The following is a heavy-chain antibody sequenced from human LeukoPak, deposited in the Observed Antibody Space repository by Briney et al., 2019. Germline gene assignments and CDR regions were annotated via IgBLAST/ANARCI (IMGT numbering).Heavy chain of an antibody. CDR1: GFTFSSYG. V-gene: IGHV3-30*18. CDR3: AKEGNSGYYPY. J-gene: IGHJ4*02. Sequence: PGRSLRLSCAASGFTFSSYGMHWVRQAPGKGLEWVAVISYDGSNKYYADSVKGRFTISRDNSKNTLYLQMNSLRAEDTAVYYCAKEGNSGYYPYWGQGILVTVSS. CDR2: ISYDGSNK. D-gene: IGHD3-22*01.